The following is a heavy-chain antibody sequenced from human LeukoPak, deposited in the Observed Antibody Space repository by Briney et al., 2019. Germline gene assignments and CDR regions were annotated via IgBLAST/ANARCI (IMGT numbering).Heavy chain of an antibody. Sequence: GGSLRLSCAASGFTFSNDWMHWVRQAPGKGLVWVSRINTDGSTTTYADSVKGRFTISRDNAKNTLYPQMNSLRVEDTAVYYCARSRGGFYHYWGQGTLVTVSS. CDR1: GFTFSNDW. J-gene: IGHJ4*02. V-gene: IGHV3-74*01. D-gene: IGHD2/OR15-2a*01. CDR3: ARSRGGFYHY. CDR2: INTDGSTT.